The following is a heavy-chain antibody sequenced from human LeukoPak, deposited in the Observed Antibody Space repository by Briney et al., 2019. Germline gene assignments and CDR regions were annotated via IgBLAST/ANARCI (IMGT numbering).Heavy chain of an antibody. D-gene: IGHD6-19*01. CDR1: GFTFSNYA. J-gene: IGHJ4*02. V-gene: IGHV3-23*01. Sequence: GGSLRLSCAASGFTFSNYAMTWVRQAPGKGLEWVSGISGSGGNPYYADSVKGRFTISRDNSKNTVYLQMNSLRAEDTAVYYCATTVAGTADYWGQGTLVTVSS. CDR2: ISGSGGNP. CDR3: ATTVAGTADY.